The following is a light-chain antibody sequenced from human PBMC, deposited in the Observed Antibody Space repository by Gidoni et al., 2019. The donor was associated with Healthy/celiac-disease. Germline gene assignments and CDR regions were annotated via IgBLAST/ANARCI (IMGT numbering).Light chain of an antibody. CDR3: QQRSNWPT. Sequence: ELVLTQSPATLSLSPGERATLSCRASQSVSSYFAWYQQKPGQAPRLLIYDASNRATGIPARFSGSGSGTDFTLTISSLEPEDFAVYYCQQRSNWPTFGQGTKVEIK. V-gene: IGKV3-11*01. CDR1: QSVSSY. CDR2: DAS. J-gene: IGKJ1*01.